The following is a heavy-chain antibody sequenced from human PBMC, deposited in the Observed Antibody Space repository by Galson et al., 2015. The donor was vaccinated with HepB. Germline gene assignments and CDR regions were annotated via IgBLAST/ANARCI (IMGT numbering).Heavy chain of an antibody. V-gene: IGHV3-7*01. Sequence: SLRLSCAASGFTFSRYWMSWVRQTPGKGLEWVANIKYDGSEKYYVDSMKGRFTISRDNADNSLYLQMNSLRAEDTAVYYCARRYAGGRGTIDSWGQGTVVTVSS. D-gene: IGHD3-10*01. CDR2: IKYDGSEK. J-gene: IGHJ4*02. CDR3: ARRYAGGRGTIDS. CDR1: GFTFSRYW.